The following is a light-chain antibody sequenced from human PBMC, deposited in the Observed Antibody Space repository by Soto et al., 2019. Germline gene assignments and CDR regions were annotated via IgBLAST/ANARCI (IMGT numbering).Light chain of an antibody. CDR1: QSVSSSY. J-gene: IGKJ1*01. V-gene: IGKV3D-20*01. CDR2: DAS. Sequence: ESVLTQSPASLSLSPGERATLCCGSSQSVSSSYLAWYQQKPGLAPSLLIYDASSRATGIPDRFSGSGSGTDFTLTISRLEPEDFAVYYCQQYGSSLTWTFGQGTKVDIK. CDR3: QQYGSSLTWT.